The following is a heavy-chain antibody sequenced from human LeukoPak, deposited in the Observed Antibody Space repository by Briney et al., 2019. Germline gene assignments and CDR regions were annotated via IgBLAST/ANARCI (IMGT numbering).Heavy chain of an antibody. CDR2: ISTSSSTI. J-gene: IGHJ6*03. V-gene: IGHV3-48*04. CDR3: AREVGYYDSSGYYRPWGYMDV. D-gene: IGHD3-22*01. CDR1: GFTFSSYS. Sequence: GGSLRLSCAAPGFTFSSYSMNWVRQAPGKGLEWVSYISTSSSTIHDADSVKGRFTISRDNAKNSLYLQMNSLRAEDTAVYYCAREVGYYDSSGYYRPWGYMDVWGKGTTVTVSS.